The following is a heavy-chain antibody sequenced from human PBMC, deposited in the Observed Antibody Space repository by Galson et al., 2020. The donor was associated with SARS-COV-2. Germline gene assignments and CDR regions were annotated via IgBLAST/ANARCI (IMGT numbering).Heavy chain of an antibody. J-gene: IGHJ6*03. CDR3: AKSSHNGDHHYMDV. V-gene: IGHV3-23*01. CDR1: NYA. Sequence: NYAMSWVRQAPGKGLEWVSSISGNSGSAYDADPVKGRFTISRDNSKNTLYLEMNSLRAGDTAVYYCAKSSHNGDHHYMDVWGKGTTVTVSS. CDR2: ISGNSGSA. D-gene: IGHD1-20*01.